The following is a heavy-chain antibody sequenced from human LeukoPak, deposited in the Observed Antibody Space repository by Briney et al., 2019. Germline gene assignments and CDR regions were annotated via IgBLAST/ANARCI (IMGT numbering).Heavy chain of an antibody. CDR2: MNPNSGNT. CDR1: GYTFTGYY. V-gene: IGHV1-8*03. J-gene: IGHJ6*03. CDR3: ARAYSSSWYYYMDV. Sequence: ASVKVSCKASGYTFTGYYMHWVRQATGQGLEWMGWMNPNSGNTGYAQKFQGRVTITRNTSISTAYMELSSLRSEDTAVYYCARAYSSSWYYYMDVWGKGTTVTVSS. D-gene: IGHD6-13*01.